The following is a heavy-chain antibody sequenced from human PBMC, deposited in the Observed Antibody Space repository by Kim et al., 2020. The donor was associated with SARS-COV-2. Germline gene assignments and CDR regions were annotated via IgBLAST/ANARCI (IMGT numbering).Heavy chain of an antibody. CDR1: GFTFSSFW. Sequence: GGSLRLSCAASGFTFSSFWIHWVRQAPGKGLVWVSNIDNDGRTTTYADSVKGRFTITRDNAKNTVYLQLNSLRVDDTAGYYCVRGMPSYWGQGALVTVSS. D-gene: IGHD2-2*01. J-gene: IGHJ4*02. V-gene: IGHV3-74*01. CDR3: VRGMPSY. CDR2: IDNDGRTT.